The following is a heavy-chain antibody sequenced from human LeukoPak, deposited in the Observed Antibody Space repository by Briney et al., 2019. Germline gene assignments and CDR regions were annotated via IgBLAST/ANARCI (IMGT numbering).Heavy chain of an antibody. V-gene: IGHV3-33*01. Sequence: GGSLRLSCAASGFTFSSYGMHWVRQAPGKGLEWVAVIWYDGSNKYYADSVKGRFTISRDNSKNTLYLQMNSLRAEDTAVYYCARGSDYYDSSGYYPAYWGQGTLVTVSS. CDR3: ARGSDYYDSSGYYPAY. CDR2: IWYDGSNK. J-gene: IGHJ4*02. CDR1: GFTFSSYG. D-gene: IGHD3-22*01.